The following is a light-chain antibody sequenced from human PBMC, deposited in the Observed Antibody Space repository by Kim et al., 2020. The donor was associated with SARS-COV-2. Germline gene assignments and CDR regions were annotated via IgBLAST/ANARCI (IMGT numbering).Light chain of an antibody. CDR1: ALPKKY. CDR3: FSTDSYHYV. J-gene: IGLJ1*01. Sequence: SYELTQPPSVSVSPGQTARITCSGDALPKKYAYWYRQKLGQAPVLLIYEDTKRPSGIPERFSGSASGTMATLTFSGAQVEDEADYYCFSTDSYHYVFGGGTKVTVL. V-gene: IGLV3-10*01. CDR2: EDT.